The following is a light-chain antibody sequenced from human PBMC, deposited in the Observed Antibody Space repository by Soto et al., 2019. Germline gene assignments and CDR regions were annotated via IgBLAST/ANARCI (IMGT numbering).Light chain of an antibody. Sequence: HSALTQPASVSGSPGQSITISCTGTSSDVGGYNSVSWYQQHPGKAPKLMIYEVSNRPSGVSNRFSGSKSGNTASLTISGLQAEDEADYYCSSYTTSSTLLYVFGTGTKLTVL. V-gene: IGLV2-14*01. CDR2: EVS. CDR1: SSDVGGYNS. J-gene: IGLJ1*01. CDR3: SSYTTSSTLLYV.